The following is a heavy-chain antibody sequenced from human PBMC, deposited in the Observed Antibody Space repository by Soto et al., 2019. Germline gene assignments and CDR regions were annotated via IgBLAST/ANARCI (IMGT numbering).Heavy chain of an antibody. V-gene: IGHV4-59*12. J-gene: IGHJ6*02. CDR2: IFDGGSA. Sequence: PSETLSLTCSVSGGTITYYYCSWSRQAPGKGLEWLGYIFDGGSANYNPSLKSRVSFSLDKSQNQLSLKLTSVTGADTAIYYCVSVEGTPTVTGDYYYAADAWGQGTAVTVSS. D-gene: IGHD4-17*01. CDR1: GGTITYYY. CDR3: VSVEGTPTVTGDYYYAADA.